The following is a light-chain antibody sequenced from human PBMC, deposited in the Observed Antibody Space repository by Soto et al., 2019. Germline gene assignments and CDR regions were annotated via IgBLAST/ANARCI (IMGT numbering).Light chain of an antibody. CDR1: QGISSW. CDR2: AAS. CDR3: QQSYSAWT. Sequence: DIHRTQSPSSVSSPVVDRVTITCRASQGISSWLAWYQQKPGKAPKLLIYAASSLQSGVPSRFSGSGSGTDFTLTISSLQTEDFATYYCQQSYSAWTFGQGTKVDIK. V-gene: IGKV1-12*01. J-gene: IGKJ1*01.